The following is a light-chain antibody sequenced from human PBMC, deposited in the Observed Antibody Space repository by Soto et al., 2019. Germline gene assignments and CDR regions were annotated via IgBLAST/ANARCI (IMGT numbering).Light chain of an antibody. CDR1: QSVSSSY. CDR3: QQYGNSPYT. J-gene: IGKJ2*01. CDR2: GAS. V-gene: IGKV3-20*01. Sequence: EIVLTQSPGTLSLSPGERATLSCRASQSVSSSYLAWYQQKPGQAHRLLIYGASSRATGIPDRFSGSGSGTDFTLTISRLEPEDFAVYYCQQYGNSPYTFGQGTKLEIK.